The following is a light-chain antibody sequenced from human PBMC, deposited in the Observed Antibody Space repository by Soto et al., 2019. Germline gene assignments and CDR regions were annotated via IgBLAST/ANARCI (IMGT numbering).Light chain of an antibody. CDR1: SSDVGGYNF. CDR3: SSYTTSSTLL. Sequence: QSVLTQPASVSGSPGQSITISCTGTSSDVGGYNFVSWYQQHPGKAPKLMIFEVTSRPSGVSNRFSGSKSGNTASLTISGLQPEDEADYYCSSYTTSSTLLFGTGTQLTVL. J-gene: IGLJ1*01. V-gene: IGLV2-14*03. CDR2: EVT.